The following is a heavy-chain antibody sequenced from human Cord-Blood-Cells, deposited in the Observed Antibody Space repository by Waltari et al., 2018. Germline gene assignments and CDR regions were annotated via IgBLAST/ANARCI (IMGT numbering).Heavy chain of an antibody. CDR2: ISGSGGSI. CDR3: AKEGTGWNDAFDI. Sequence: EVQLLESGGGLVQPGGSLRLSCAASGFTFSSSAMSWVRQAPGKGLEWVSAISGSGGSIAYADSVKGRFTISRDNSKNTLYLQMNSLRAEDTAVYYCAKEGTGWNDAFDIWGQGTMVTVSS. J-gene: IGHJ3*02. D-gene: IGHD1-1*01. V-gene: IGHV3-23*01. CDR1: GFTFSSSA.